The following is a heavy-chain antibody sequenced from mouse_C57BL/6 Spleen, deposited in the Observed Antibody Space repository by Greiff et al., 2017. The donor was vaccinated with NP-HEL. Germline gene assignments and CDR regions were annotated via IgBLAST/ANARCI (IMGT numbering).Heavy chain of an antibody. V-gene: IGHV1-15*01. CDR3: TRHDYDGIYAMDY. J-gene: IGHJ4*01. CDR2: IDPETGGT. Sequence: QVQLKQSGAELVRPGASVTLSCKASGYTFTDYEMHWVKQTPVHGLEWIGAIDPETGGTAYNQKFKGKAILTADKSSSTAYMELRSLTSEDSAVYYCTRHDYDGIYAMDYWGQGTSVTVSS. D-gene: IGHD2-4*01. CDR1: GYTFTDYE.